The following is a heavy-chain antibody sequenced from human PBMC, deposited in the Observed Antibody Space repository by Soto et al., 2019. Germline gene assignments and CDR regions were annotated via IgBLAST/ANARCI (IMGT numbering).Heavy chain of an antibody. V-gene: IGHV1-18*01. Sequence: ASVKVSCKASGYTFTRSGISWVRQAPGQGPEWMGWISSYNGDTNYAQTFQGRVTMTTDTSTSTAYMELSSLRSEDTAVYYCASGTYSYDYYYYYGMDVWGQGTTVTVSS. D-gene: IGHD5-18*01. CDR1: GYTFTRSG. J-gene: IGHJ6*02. CDR2: ISSYNGDT. CDR3: ASGTYSYDYYYYYGMDV.